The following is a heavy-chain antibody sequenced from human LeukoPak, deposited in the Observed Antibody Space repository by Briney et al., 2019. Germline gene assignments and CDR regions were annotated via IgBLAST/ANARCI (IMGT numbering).Heavy chain of an antibody. V-gene: IGHV3-9*01. J-gene: IGHJ4*02. CDR3: AKGNYYFDY. CDR2: ISWNSGSI. CDR1: GFTFSSYE. Sequence: GGSLRLSCAASGFTFSSYEMNWVRQAPGKGLEWVSGISWNSGSIGYADSVKGRFTISRDNAKNSLYLQMNSLRAEDTALYYCAKGNYYFDYWGQGTLVTVSS.